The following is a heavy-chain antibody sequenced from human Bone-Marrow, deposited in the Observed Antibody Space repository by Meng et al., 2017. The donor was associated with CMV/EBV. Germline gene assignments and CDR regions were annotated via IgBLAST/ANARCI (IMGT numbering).Heavy chain of an antibody. J-gene: IGHJ5*02. D-gene: IGHD2-2*01. V-gene: IGHV3-30*04. CDR1: GFTFSDHA. Sequence: GSLRLSCAASGFTFSDHAMHWVRQAPGKGLEWVAVISHDGSNIYYADSVKGRSTISRDNSKNTLYLQMSSLITDDTAVYYCARGPIPAAIVNWFDPWGQGTLVTVSS. CDR2: ISHDGSNI. CDR3: ARGPIPAAIVNWFDP.